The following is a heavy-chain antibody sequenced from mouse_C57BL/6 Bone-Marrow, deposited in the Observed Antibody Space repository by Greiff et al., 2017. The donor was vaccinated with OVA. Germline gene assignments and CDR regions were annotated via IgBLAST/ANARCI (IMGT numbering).Heavy chain of an antibody. CDR2: IYPRSGNT. J-gene: IGHJ2*01. D-gene: IGHD1-1*01. Sequence: VQLQQSGAELARPGASVKLSCNASGYTFTSYGISWVKQRTGQGLEWIGEIYPRSGNTYYNEKFKGKATLTADKSSSTAYMELRSLTSEDSAVYFCARDEVITTVPDYFDYWGQGTTLTVSS. V-gene: IGHV1-81*01. CDR1: GYTFTSYG. CDR3: ARDEVITTVPDYFDY.